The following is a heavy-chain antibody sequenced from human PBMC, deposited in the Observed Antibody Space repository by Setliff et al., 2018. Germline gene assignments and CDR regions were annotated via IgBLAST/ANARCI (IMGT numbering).Heavy chain of an antibody. CDR2: LYWNDVE. CDR1: GFSLATTGVG. V-gene: IGHV2-5*01. Sequence: PTLVNPTQTLTLTCTFSGFSLATTGVGVGWIRQPPGKALECLALLYWNDVERFSPSLKTRLTITKDISKNQVVLKMTNMDPVDTATYYCAHRGGYGAGSLYYFDVWGQGTLVTVSS. CDR3: AHRGGYGAGSLYYFDV. D-gene: IGHD3-10*01. J-gene: IGHJ4*02.